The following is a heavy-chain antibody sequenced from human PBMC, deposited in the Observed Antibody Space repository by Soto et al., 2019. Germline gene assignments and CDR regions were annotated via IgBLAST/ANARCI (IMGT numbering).Heavy chain of an antibody. D-gene: IGHD6-19*01. CDR3: ARVRGQVAVAGNFDY. Sequence: SETLYLTCAVYGGSFSDYYWSWIRQPPGKGLEWIGEINHSGSTNYNPSLKSRVTISVDTSKNQFSLKLSSVTAADTAVYYCARVRGQVAVAGNFDYWGQGTLVTVSS. CDR2: INHSGST. J-gene: IGHJ4*02. CDR1: GGSFSDYY. V-gene: IGHV4-34*01.